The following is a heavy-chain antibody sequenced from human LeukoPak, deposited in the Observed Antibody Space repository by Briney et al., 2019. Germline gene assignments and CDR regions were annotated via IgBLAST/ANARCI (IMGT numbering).Heavy chain of an antibody. J-gene: IGHJ4*02. CDR1: GGSVSSGNYY. D-gene: IGHD3-22*01. Sequence: SETLSLTCTVSGGSVSSGNYYWSWIRQPPGKGLEWIGYIYYSGDTNYNPSLKGRVTISVDTSKNQVSLKLSSVTAANTAVYYCARDPSGYFNYWGQGTLVTVSS. CDR3: ARDPSGYFNY. CDR2: IYYSGDT. V-gene: IGHV4-61*01.